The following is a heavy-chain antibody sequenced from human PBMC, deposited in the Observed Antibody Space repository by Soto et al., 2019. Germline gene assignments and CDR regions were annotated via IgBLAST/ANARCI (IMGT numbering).Heavy chain of an antibody. CDR1: GFAFKHNC. D-gene: IGHD1-26*01. Sequence: LCLFNRVCGFAFKHNCVNWIRQAPGRGLEWLSYINTGGSPAYYADSVKGRFTISTDIAKKSLYLQMDSLRADDTGVYYCATGGIYYETCGQGILVTVSS. J-gene: IGHJ5*02. V-gene: IGHV3-11*01. CDR3: ATGGIYYET. CDR2: INTGGSPA.